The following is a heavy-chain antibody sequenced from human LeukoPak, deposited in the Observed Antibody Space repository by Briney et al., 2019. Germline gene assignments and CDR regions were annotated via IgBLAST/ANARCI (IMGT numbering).Heavy chain of an antibody. Sequence: GGSLRLSCSASGFTFSSYAMHWVRQAPGKGLEYVSAIGSNGGSTYYADSVKGRFTISRDNSKNTLYLQMNSLRAEDTAVYYCAKDRRSRDRGYYFDYWGQGTLVTVSS. CDR3: AKDRRSRDRGYYFDY. V-gene: IGHV3-64*04. J-gene: IGHJ4*02. CDR2: IGSNGGST. CDR1: GFTFSSYA. D-gene: IGHD6-13*01.